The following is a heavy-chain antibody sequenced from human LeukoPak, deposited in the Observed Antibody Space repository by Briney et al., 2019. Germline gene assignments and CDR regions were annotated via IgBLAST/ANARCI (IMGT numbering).Heavy chain of an antibody. V-gene: IGHV4-34*01. J-gene: IGHJ6*02. CDR1: GGSFNGYY. Sequence: SETLSLTCAVYGGSFNGYYWSWIRQPPGKGLEWIGEINHSGSTNYNPSLKSRVTISVDTSKNQFSLKLSSVTAADTAVYYCARGVRYYDSSGYSYYYYGMDVWGQGTTVTVSS. CDR3: ARGVRYYDSSGYSYYYYGMDV. D-gene: IGHD3-22*01. CDR2: INHSGST.